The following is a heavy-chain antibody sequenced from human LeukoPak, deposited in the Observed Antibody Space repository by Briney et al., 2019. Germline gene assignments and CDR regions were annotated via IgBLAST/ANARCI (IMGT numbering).Heavy chain of an antibody. J-gene: IGHJ3*02. CDR1: GFTFSSYA. CDR3: ARSYGYGVDASDI. V-gene: IGHV3-23*01. D-gene: IGHD5-18*01. CDR2: ISGSGGST. Sequence: GGSLRLSCAASGFTFSSYAMSWVRQAPGKGLEWVSAISGSGGSTYYADSVKGRFTISRDNSKNTLYLQMNSLRAEDTAVYYCARSYGYGVDASDIWGQGTMVTVSS.